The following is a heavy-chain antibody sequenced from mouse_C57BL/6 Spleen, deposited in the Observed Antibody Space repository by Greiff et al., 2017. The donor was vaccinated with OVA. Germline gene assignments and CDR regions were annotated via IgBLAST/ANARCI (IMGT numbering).Heavy chain of an antibody. CDR1: GYTFTDYY. V-gene: IGHV1-76*01. Sequence: VQLQQSGAELVRPGASVKLSCKASGYTFTDYYINWVKQRPGQGLEWIARIYPGSGNTYYNEKFKGKATLTAETSSSTAYMQLSSLTSEDSAVYFCAGEGHYYGSSYDAMDYWGQGTSVTVSS. J-gene: IGHJ4*01. CDR2: IYPGSGNT. CDR3: AGEGHYYGSSYDAMDY. D-gene: IGHD1-1*01.